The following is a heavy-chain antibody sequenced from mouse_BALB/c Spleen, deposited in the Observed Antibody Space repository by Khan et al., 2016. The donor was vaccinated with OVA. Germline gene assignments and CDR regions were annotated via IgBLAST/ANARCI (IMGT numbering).Heavy chain of an antibody. CDR2: IWGDGSK. Sequence: QVQLQQSGPGLVAPSQSLSITCTVSGFSLTGYGVNWVRQPPGKGLEWLGMIWGDGSKDYNSALKSRLSISKDNSKSKVFLKMNSLQTDDTARYYCARAYYANYREAMDYWGQGTSVTVSS. CDR3: ARAYYANYREAMDY. CDR1: GFSLTGYG. V-gene: IGHV2-6-7*01. J-gene: IGHJ4*01. D-gene: IGHD2-10*01.